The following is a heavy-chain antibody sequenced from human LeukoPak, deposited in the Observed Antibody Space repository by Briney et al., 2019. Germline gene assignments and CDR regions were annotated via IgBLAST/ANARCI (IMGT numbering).Heavy chain of an antibody. V-gene: IGHV4-34*01. CDR1: GGSFSGYY. CDR3: ARHEGIVVVPAAIALDY. Sequence: SETLSLTCAVYGGSFSGYYWSWIPQPPGQGLEGRGELNHSGSTNYNPSLKSRVTISGDTSKNQFSLKLSSVTAADTAVYYCARHEGIVVVPAAIALDYWGQGTLVTVSS. D-gene: IGHD2-2*01. CDR2: LNHSGST. J-gene: IGHJ4*02.